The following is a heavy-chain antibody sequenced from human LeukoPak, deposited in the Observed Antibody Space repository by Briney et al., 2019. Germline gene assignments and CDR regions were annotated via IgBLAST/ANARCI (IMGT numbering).Heavy chain of an antibody. V-gene: IGHV3-66*01. D-gene: IGHD3-10*01. CDR1: GFTVSSNY. J-gene: IGHJ6*02. CDR3: ARDANYYGSGSYPYYGMDV. CDR2: IYSGGST. Sequence: GSLRLSCAASGFTVSSNYMSWVRQAPGKGLEWVSVIYSGGSTYYADSVKGRFTISRDNSKNTLYLQMNSLRAEDTAVCYCARDANYYGSGSYPYYGMDVWGQGTTVTVSS.